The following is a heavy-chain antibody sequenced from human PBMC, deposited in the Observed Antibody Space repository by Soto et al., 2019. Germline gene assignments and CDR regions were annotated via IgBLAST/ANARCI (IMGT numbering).Heavy chain of an antibody. V-gene: IGHV3-7*01. CDR2: IKKDGSDI. Sequence: GGSLRLSCAASGFTFSSSWMSWVRQAPGKELEWVADIKKDGSDIHAVGSAMGRFTISRDNAKNSLYLQMNSLRAEDKAVYYCARENFYYMDVWGKGTTVTVSS. CDR1: GFTFSSSW. CDR3: ARENFYYMDV. J-gene: IGHJ6*03.